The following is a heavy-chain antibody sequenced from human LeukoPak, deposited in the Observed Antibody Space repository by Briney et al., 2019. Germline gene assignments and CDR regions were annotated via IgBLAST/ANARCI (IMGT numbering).Heavy chain of an antibody. CDR2: INPNSGGT. Sequence: ASVKVSCTASGYTFTGYYMHWVRQAPGQGLEWMGWINPNSGGTNYAQKFQGWVTMTRDTSISTAYMKLSRLRSDDTAVYYCARGQYSSSSPLDYWGQGTLVTVTS. J-gene: IGHJ4*02. D-gene: IGHD6-6*01. CDR1: GYTFTGYY. CDR3: ARGQYSSSSPLDY. V-gene: IGHV1-2*04.